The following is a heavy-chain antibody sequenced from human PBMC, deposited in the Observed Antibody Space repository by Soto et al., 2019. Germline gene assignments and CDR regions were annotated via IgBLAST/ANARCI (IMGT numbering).Heavy chain of an antibody. CDR3: TRSYGDYVSDFDY. J-gene: IGHJ4*02. D-gene: IGHD4-17*01. V-gene: IGHV3-23*01. CDR2: IGGSRGNT. Sequence: GGSLRLSCAASGFTFSSHAMSWVRQAPGKGLEWVSAIGGSRGNTYYAGSVKGRFTISRDNSKNTLYLQMNSLRAEDTAVYYCTRSYGDYVSDFDYWGQGTLVTVSS. CDR1: GFTFSSHA.